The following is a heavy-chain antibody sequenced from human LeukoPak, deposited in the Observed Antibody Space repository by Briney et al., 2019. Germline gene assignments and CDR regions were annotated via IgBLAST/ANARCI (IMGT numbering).Heavy chain of an antibody. J-gene: IGHJ4*02. CDR2: INTNTGNP. D-gene: IGHD3/OR15-3a*01. V-gene: IGHV7-4-1*02. CDR1: GYTFTSYA. CDR3: ARDLGRGIYSATRFDY. Sequence: ASVKVSCKASGYTFTSYAMNWVRQAPGQGLEWMGWINTNTGNPTYAQGFTGRFVLSLDTSVSTAYLQISSLKAEDTAVYYCARDLGRGIYSATRFDYWGQGTLVTVSS.